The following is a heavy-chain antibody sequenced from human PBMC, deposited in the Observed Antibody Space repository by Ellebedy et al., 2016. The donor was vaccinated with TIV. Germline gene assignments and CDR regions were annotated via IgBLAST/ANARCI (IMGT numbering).Heavy chain of an antibody. V-gene: IGHV3-74*01. CDR1: GFTFSSYW. Sequence: GGSLRLXXAASGFTFSSYWMHWVRQAPGEGLVWVSRINIDGSTSDYADSVKGRFTISRDNAKNTLYLQMNSLRGEDTAVYYCARGPRGYRGFGPSFDYWGQGTLVTVSP. J-gene: IGHJ4*02. CDR3: ARGPRGYRGFGPSFDY. CDR2: INIDGSTS. D-gene: IGHD5-12*01.